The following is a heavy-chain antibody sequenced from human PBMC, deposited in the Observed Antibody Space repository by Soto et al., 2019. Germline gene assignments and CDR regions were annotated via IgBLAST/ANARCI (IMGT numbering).Heavy chain of an antibody. J-gene: IGHJ6*02. CDR2: INHRGNT. D-gene: IGHD2-2*01. CDR1: GGSFSGHY. Sequence: SVTIYVTCAFYGGSFSGHYWSWFRQPPEKGLEWIGEINHRGNTNYKQSIKSRVTISVDTSKNTLSMKLSSVTAAHTAVYYCAVPYQYCSATSCEDSSYYYPMDAWGQWHTVT. V-gene: IGHV4-34*01. CDR3: AVPYQYCSATSCEDSSYYYPMDA.